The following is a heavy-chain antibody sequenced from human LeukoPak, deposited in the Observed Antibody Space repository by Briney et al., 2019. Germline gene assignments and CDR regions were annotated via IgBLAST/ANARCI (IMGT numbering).Heavy chain of an antibody. Sequence: GASVKVSCKASGGTFSSYAISWVRQAPGQGLEWMGGIIPIFGTANYAQKFQGRVTITADKSTTTAYMELSRLRSEDTAVYYCARSSIIAAAGPYYFDYWGQGTLVTVSS. J-gene: IGHJ4*02. CDR3: ARSSIIAAAGPYYFDY. V-gene: IGHV1-69*06. CDR1: GGTFSSYA. CDR2: IIPIFGTA. D-gene: IGHD6-13*01.